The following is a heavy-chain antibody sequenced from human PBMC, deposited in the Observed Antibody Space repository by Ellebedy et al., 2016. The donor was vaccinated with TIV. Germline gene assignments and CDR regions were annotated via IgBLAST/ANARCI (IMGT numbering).Heavy chain of an antibody. CDR2: ISGSGDSI. CDR1: GFPLGNYA. CDR3: AKRPLTMIVLAEYFFDY. V-gene: IGHV3-23*01. D-gene: IGHD3-22*01. Sequence: GGSLRLSCAASGFPLGNYAMSWVRQAPGKGLEWVSTISGSGDSIYYADSVRGRFTISRDNSKNTLFLHMASLRAEDTAVYYCAKRPLTMIVLAEYFFDYWGQGTLVTVSS. J-gene: IGHJ4*02.